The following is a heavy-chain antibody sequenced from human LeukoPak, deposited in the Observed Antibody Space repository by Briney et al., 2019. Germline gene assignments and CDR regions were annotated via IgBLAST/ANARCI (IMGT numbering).Heavy chain of an antibody. CDR1: GFTFSSYW. J-gene: IGHJ4*02. CDR2: INSDGSTT. Sequence: PGGSLRLSCAASGFTFSSYWMHWVRQAPGKGLVWVSRINSDGSTTTYADSVKGRFTISRDSSKNTVYLQMNSLRAEDSAMYYCATQASQYSSFYFDYWGQGTLVTVSS. D-gene: IGHD2/OR15-2a*01. V-gene: IGHV3-74*01. CDR3: ATQASQYSSFYFDY.